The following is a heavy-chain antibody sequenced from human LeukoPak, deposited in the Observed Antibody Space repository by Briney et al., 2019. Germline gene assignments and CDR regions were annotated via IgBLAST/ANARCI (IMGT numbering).Heavy chain of an antibody. J-gene: IGHJ4*02. V-gene: IGHV3-30*02. CDR3: ARGRASVVIQPPAY. CDR1: GFTFTNYW. D-gene: IGHD4-23*01. Sequence: GGSLRLSCAASGFTFTNYWVNWVRQAPGKGLEWVAFIRYDGSNRYYAYSVKGRFTISRDNSKNTLYLQMNSLRAEDTAVYYCARGRASVVIQPPAYWGQGTLVTVSS. CDR2: IRYDGSNR.